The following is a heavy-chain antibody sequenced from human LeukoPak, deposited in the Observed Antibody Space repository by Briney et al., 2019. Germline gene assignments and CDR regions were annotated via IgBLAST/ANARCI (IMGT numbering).Heavy chain of an antibody. CDR1: GFTFSDFY. Sequence: GGSLRLSCAASGFTFSDFYMTWIRQAPGKGLEWVSYISNSGSTIYYADSVKGRFTISRDNAKNSLYLQMNSLRAEDTAVYYCARRLGARYCSSTSCSRDWFDPWGQGTLVTVSS. CDR2: ISNSGSTI. J-gene: IGHJ5*02. D-gene: IGHD2-2*01. V-gene: IGHV3-11*01. CDR3: ARRLGARYCSSTSCSRDWFDP.